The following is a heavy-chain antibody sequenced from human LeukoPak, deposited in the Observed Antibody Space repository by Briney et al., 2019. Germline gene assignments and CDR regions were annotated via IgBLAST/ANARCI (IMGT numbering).Heavy chain of an antibody. D-gene: IGHD3-10*01. CDR3: VRDYIMDV. CDR1: ESTFSKYA. CDR2: ISSNGDSR. J-gene: IGHJ6*02. V-gene: IGHV3-64*01. Sequence: GGSLRLSCAASESTFSKYAIHWVRQAPGKGLEYVSGISSNGDSRYYANSVKGRFTIFRDTSKNTLHLQMASLRLEDMAVYYCVRDYIMDVWGQGTTVTVSS.